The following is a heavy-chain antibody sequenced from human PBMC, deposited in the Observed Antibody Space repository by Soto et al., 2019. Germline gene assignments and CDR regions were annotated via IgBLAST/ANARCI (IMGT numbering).Heavy chain of an antibody. CDR1: GYSVTSYW. V-gene: IGHV5-51*01. CDR3: ARSTCSSTICYSLPDAFDI. J-gene: IGHJ3*02. Sequence: GESLKISCKGSGYSVTSYWIGGVRQMPGKGLEWMGIIYPGDSDTRYSPSFQGQVTISADKSISTAYLQWSSLKASDTAMYYCARSTCSSTICYSLPDAFDIWAQGTMVTLSS. D-gene: IGHD2-2*01. CDR2: IYPGDSDT.